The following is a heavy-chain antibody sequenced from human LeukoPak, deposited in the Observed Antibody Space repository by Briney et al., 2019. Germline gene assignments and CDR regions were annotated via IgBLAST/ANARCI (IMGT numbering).Heavy chain of an antibody. D-gene: IGHD3-22*01. J-gene: IGHJ3*02. V-gene: IGHV1-69*04. Sequence: SVKVSCKASGGTFSSYAISWVRQAPGQGLEWMGRIIPILGIANYAQKFQGRVTITADKSTSTAYMELSSLRSEDTAVYYCARGRHHQLAHITMIPPDIWGQGTMVTVSS. CDR3: ARGRHHQLAHITMIPPDI. CDR1: GGTFSSYA. CDR2: IIPILGIA.